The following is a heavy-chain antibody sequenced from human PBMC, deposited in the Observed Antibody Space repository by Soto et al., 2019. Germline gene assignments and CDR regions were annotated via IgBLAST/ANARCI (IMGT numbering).Heavy chain of an antibody. CDR1: GIPVSSGSNY. CDR3: ARVRQQLEHRHFDH. CDR2: IYYRGGT. Sequence: WEALALTCTVSGIPVSSGSNYWSWIRQPPGEGLGWIGDIYYRGGTNYSPSLGSRVTISVHTSKNQVSLKLTSVTAAGGAVYDRARVRQQLEHRHFDHWGQATLVTVS. V-gene: IGHV4-61*01. J-gene: IGHJ4*02. D-gene: IGHD6-13*01.